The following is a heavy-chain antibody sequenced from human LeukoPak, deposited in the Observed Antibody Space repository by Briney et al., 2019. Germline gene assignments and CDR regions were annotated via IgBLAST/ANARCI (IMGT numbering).Heavy chain of an antibody. CDR2: VWYDGSSE. D-gene: IGHD3-3*01. CDR3: ARSRITIFGVVTHYFDY. J-gene: IGHJ4*02. V-gene: IGHV3-33*01. CDR1: GFTFSNYG. Sequence: GGSLRLSCAASGFTFSNYGMHWVRQAPGKGLEWVTVVWYDGSSEYYADSVKGRFTISRDNAKNSLYLQMNSLRAEDTAVYYCARSRITIFGVVTHYFDYWGQGTLVTVSS.